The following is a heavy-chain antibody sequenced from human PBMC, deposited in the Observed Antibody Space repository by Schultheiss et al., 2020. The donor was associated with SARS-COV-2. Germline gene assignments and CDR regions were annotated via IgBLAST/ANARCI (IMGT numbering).Heavy chain of an antibody. CDR3: ARDPSDYYDSSGYYFFLGFDY. V-gene: IGHV1-69*04. Sequence: SVKVSCKASGGTFSSYAISWVRQAPGQGLEWMERIIPILDIANYAQKLQVRVTITADKSTTTAYTELSSLRSDDTAVYYCARDPSDYYDSSGYYFFLGFDYWGQGTLVTVSS. CDR1: GGTFSSYA. CDR2: IIPILDIA. J-gene: IGHJ4*02. D-gene: IGHD3-22*01.